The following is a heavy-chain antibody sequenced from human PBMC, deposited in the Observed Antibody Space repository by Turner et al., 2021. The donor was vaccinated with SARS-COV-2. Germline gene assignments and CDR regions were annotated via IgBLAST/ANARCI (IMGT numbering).Heavy chain of an antibody. CDR2: IYYSGST. D-gene: IGHD3-22*01. Sequence: QLQLKESGPGLGKPSETLSLTCTVSGGTISSSSYYWGWIRPPPGKRLERIGNIYYSGSTYYNPSLKSRVTISVDTTKIQFSLKLSSVTAADTAVYYCATETITMIVVANWYFDLWGRGTLVTVSS. V-gene: IGHV4-39*02. J-gene: IGHJ2*01. CDR3: ATETITMIVVANWYFDL. CDR1: GGTISSSSYY.